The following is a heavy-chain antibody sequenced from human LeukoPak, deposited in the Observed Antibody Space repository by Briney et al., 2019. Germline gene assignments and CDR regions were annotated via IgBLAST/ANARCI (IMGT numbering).Heavy chain of an antibody. J-gene: IGHJ4*02. CDR2: ISSNGGST. D-gene: IGHD1-26*01. CDR1: GFTFSSYA. V-gene: IGHV3-64*01. Sequence: GGSLRLSCAASGFTFSSYAMHWVRQAPGKGLEYVSAISSNGGSTYYANSVKGRFTISRDNSKNTLYLQMGSLRAEDMAVYYCARAVGPTNLVYFDHWSQGTLVTVSS. CDR3: ARAVGPTNLVYFDH.